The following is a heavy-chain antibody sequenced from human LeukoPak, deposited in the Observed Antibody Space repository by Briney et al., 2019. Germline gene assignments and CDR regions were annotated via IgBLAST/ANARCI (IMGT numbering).Heavy chain of an antibody. D-gene: IGHD5-18*01. CDR2: IYHGDSDT. CDR3: AQLSGYSYIDY. V-gene: IGHV5-51*01. Sequence: PGASLEISCQGSGYIFTSYWIGRVRQLPGKGVERMGIIYHGDSDTRYSPSFQGQVTISADKSISTAYLQWSSLKASDTAMYYCAQLSGYSYIDYWGQGTLVTVSS. J-gene: IGHJ4*02. CDR1: GYIFTSYW.